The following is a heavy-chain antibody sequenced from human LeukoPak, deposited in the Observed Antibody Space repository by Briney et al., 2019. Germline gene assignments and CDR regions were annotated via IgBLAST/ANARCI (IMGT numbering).Heavy chain of an antibody. J-gene: IGHJ4*02. CDR3: AKREKGTTGRFFDY. V-gene: IGHV3-23*01. CDR1: GFTFTNYA. CDR2: ISEGVGNT. D-gene: IGHD4-17*01. Sequence: GGSLRLSCAASGFTFTNYAMTWVRQAPGKGLEWVSGISEGVGNTYCADSVKGRFTISRDHSKNTLYLQTNSLRAEDTALYYCAKREKGTTGRFFDYWGQGTLVTVSS.